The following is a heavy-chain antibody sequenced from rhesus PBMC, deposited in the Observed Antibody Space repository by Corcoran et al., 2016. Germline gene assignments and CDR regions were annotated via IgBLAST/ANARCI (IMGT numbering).Heavy chain of an antibody. D-gene: IGHD6-31*01. CDR2: LTYSGST. Sequence: QVQLQESGPGLVKPSETLSLTCAVSGGSISSGYYYWSWIRQPPGKGLEWIGYLTYSGSTSYNPSLNSRFTISIDPSKNQFSLKLSSVTAADTAVYYCARDNSSGRRYFDYWGQGVLVTVSS. CDR3: ARDNSSGRRYFDY. V-gene: IGHV4-122*02. J-gene: IGHJ4*01. CDR1: GGSISSGYYY.